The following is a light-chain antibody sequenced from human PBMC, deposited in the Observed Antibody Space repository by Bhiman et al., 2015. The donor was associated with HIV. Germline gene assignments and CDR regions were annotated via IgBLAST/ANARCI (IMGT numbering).Light chain of an antibody. CDR3: AAWDDSLNGLWV. V-gene: IGLV1-47*01. CDR1: SSNIGSKY. Sequence: QSVLTQPPSASGTPGQRVTISCSGSSSNIGSKYVYWYQQLPGTAPKLLIYRNNQRPSGVPDRFSGSTSGTSASLAISGLRSEDEADYYCAAWDDSLNGLWVFGGGTKLTVL. J-gene: IGLJ3*02. CDR2: RNN.